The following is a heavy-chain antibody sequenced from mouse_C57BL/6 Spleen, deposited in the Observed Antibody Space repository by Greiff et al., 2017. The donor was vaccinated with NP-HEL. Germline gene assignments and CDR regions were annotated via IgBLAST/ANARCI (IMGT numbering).Heavy chain of an antibody. CDR2: IDPSDSYT. Sequence: VQLQQPGAELVMPGASVKLSCKASGYTFTSYWMHWVKQRPGQGLEWIGEIDPSDSYTNYNQKFKGKSTLTVDKSSSTAYMQLSSLTSEDSAVYYCAYYDREIDYWGQGTTLTVSS. CDR1: GYTFTSYW. CDR3: AYYDREIDY. J-gene: IGHJ2*01. D-gene: IGHD2-4*01. V-gene: IGHV1-69*01.